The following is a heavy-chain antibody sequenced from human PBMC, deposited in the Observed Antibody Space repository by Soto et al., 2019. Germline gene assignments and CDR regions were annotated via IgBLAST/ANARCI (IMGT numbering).Heavy chain of an antibody. J-gene: IGHJ6*02. CDR2: INHSGST. D-gene: IGHD6-19*01. Sequence: SETLSLTCAVYGGSFSGYYWSWIRQPPGNGLEWIGEINHSGSTNYNPSLKSRVTISVDTSKNQFSLKLSSVTAADTAVYYCARREQWLGVYYYYYGMDVWXQGTTVTVSS. V-gene: IGHV4-34*01. CDR1: GGSFSGYY. CDR3: ARREQWLGVYYYYYGMDV.